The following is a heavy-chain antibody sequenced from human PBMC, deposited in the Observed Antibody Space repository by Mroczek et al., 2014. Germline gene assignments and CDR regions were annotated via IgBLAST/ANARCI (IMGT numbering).Heavy chain of an antibody. D-gene: IGHD3-3*01. V-gene: IGHV3-21*01. J-gene: IGHJ6*03. CDR1: GFTFSSYS. Sequence: VQLVQSGGGLVKPGGSLRLSCAASGFTFSSYSMNWVRQAPGKGLEWVSSISSSSSYIYYADSVKGRFTISRDNAKNSLYLQMNSLRAEDTAVYYCASITIFGVVMNYYMDVWGQRGPRSPSP. CDR2: ISSSSSYI. CDR3: ASITIFGVVMNYYMDV.